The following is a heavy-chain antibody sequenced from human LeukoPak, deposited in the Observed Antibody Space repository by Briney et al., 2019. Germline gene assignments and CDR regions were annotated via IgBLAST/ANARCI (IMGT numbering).Heavy chain of an antibody. J-gene: IGHJ3*02. V-gene: IGHV4-39*07. Sequence: SETLSLTCTVSGGSISSSSVYWAWIRQPPGKGLEWIGSIYYSGSTDYNPSLKSRVTMSVDTSKNQFSLKLSSVTAADTAVYYCARDQYSGTGSAFDIWGQGTMVTVSS. CDR2: IYYSGST. CDR3: ARDQYSGTGSAFDI. D-gene: IGHD1-26*01. CDR1: GGSISSSSVY.